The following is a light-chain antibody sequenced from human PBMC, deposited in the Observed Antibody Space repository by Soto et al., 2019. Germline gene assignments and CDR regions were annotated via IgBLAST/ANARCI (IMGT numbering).Light chain of an antibody. CDR2: GAS. CDR1: QSVSSSY. J-gene: IGKJ2*01. CDR3: QQYGSSPGT. Sequence: EIVLTQSPGTLSLSPGERATLSCRASQSVSSSYLAWYQQKPGQAPRLLIYGASSRATGIPDGFSGGGSGTDFALTISRLAPEDSAVYYCQQYGSSPGTLGQGTKLEIK. V-gene: IGKV3-20*01.